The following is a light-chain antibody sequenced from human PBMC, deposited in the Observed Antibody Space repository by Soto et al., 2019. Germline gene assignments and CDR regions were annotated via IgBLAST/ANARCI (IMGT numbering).Light chain of an antibody. CDR2: KAS. J-gene: IGKJ1*01. V-gene: IGKV1-5*03. Sequence: DTRINQSPSALSAKVGDRVTITCRASQGILSWLAWYQQKPGKVPNLLIYKASYLESGVPSRFSGSGSGTEFTLTISSLQPDDFAVYYCQQYTRYAVTFGQGTKVDIK. CDR1: QGILSW. CDR3: QQYTRYAVT.